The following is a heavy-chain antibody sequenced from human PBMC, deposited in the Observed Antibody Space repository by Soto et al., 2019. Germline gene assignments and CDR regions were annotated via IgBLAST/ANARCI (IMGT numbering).Heavy chain of an antibody. V-gene: IGHV1-18*04. CDR1: GYTFTSYG. CDR2: ISAYNGNT. D-gene: IGHD2-2*01. CDR3: ARGCSSTSCYADYGTDV. Sequence: ASVKVSCKASGYTFTSYGISWVRQAPGQGLEWMGWISAYNGNTNYAQKLQGRVTMTTDTSTSTAYMELRSLRSDDTAVYYCARGCSSTSCYADYGTDVWGQGTTVTVSS. J-gene: IGHJ6*02.